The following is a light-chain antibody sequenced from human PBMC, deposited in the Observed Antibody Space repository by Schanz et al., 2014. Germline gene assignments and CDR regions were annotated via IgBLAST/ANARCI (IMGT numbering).Light chain of an antibody. Sequence: QSVLTQPPSVSGAPGQRATISCTGSGSNIGAGYAVHWYQQAPGAAPQLLIYGDYNRPSGVPDRFSGSKSGTSAYLAITGLQAEDDADYYCQSYDVSLSGFVVFGGGTKLTVL. CDR1: GSNIGAGYA. CDR3: QSYDVSLSGFVV. CDR2: GDY. J-gene: IGLJ2*01. V-gene: IGLV1-40*01.